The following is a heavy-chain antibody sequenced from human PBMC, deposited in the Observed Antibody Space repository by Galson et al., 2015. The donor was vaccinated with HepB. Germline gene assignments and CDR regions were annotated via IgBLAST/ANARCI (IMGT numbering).Heavy chain of an antibody. CDR3: AKDRSYSSSWSWYNWFDP. CDR1: GLTFSSYG. J-gene: IGHJ5*02. D-gene: IGHD6-13*01. V-gene: IGHV3-30*02. CDR2: IRYDGSNK. Sequence: SLRLSCAASGLTFSSYGMHWVRQAPGKGLEWVAFIRYDGSNKYYADSVKGRFTISRDNSKNTLYLQMNSLRAEDTAVYYRAKDRSYSSSWSWYNWFDPWGQGTLVTVSS.